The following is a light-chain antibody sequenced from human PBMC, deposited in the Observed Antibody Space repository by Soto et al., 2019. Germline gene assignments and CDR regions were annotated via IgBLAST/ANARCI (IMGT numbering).Light chain of an antibody. V-gene: IGKV1-9*01. CDR2: AAS. CDR1: QGISSY. J-gene: IGKJ4*01. CDR3: QHLNTYPLT. Sequence: DIQLTQSPSFLSASVGDRVTITCRASQGISSYLAWYQQKPWKAPKLLIYAASTLRSGVPSRFSGSGSGTDFTLTISSLQPEDFATYYCQHLNTYPLTFGGGTEVEIK.